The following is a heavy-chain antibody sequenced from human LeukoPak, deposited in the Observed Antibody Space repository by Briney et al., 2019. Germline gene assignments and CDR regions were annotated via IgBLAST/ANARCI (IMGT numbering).Heavy chain of an antibody. J-gene: IGHJ6*03. CDR3: ASRRSGGYPSYVDV. V-gene: IGHV5-51*01. CDR2: IYPDDSDT. D-gene: IGHD1-26*01. Sequence: GESLKISCKASGYSFSSYWIGWVRQMPGKGLEWMGIIYPDDSDTRYSPSFQGQVTISADKSIRTAYLQWSSLQASDTAMYYCASRRSGGYPSYVDVWGKGTTVTVSS. CDR1: GYSFSSYW.